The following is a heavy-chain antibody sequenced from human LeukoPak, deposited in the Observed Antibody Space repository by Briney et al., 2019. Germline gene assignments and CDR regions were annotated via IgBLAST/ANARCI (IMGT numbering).Heavy chain of an antibody. CDR3: ARDGRDGYNWKSFDY. CDR2: SYSGGST. Sequence: GGSLRLSCAASGFTVSSNYMSWVRQAPGKGLDWVPVSYSGGSTYFADSVKGRFTISRDNSKNTLYLQMNSLRAEDTAVYYCARDGRDGYNWKSFDYWGQGALVTVSS. D-gene: IGHD5-24*01. CDR1: GFTVSSNY. V-gene: IGHV3-53*01. J-gene: IGHJ4*02.